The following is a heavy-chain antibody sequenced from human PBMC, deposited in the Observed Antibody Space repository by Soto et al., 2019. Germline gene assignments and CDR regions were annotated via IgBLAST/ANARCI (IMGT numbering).Heavy chain of an antibody. CDR3: AKVLIKGVVVTAMFDY. V-gene: IGHV3-23*01. Sequence: PGGSLRLSCAASGFTFSSYAMSWVRQAPGKGLEWVSAISGSGGSTYYADSVKGRFTISRDNSKNTLYLQMNSLRAEDTAVYYCAKVLIKGVVVTAMFDYWGQGTLVTVSS. CDR1: GFTFSSYA. J-gene: IGHJ4*02. CDR2: ISGSGGST. D-gene: IGHD2-21*02.